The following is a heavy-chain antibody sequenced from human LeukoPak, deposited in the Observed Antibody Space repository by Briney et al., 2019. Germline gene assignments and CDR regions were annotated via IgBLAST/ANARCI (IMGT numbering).Heavy chain of an antibody. CDR1: GASISGGDFY. CDR3: AREAGTTFHYYGMDV. J-gene: IGHJ6*02. V-gene: IGHV4-61*08. D-gene: IGHD1-7*01. Sequence: SETLSLTCTVSGASISGGDFYWSWIRQHPGKGLGWIGYIYYSGSTNYNPSLKSRAPISVDTSKNQFSLKLSSVTAADTAVYYCAREAGTTFHYYGMDVWGQGTTVTVSS. CDR2: IYYSGST.